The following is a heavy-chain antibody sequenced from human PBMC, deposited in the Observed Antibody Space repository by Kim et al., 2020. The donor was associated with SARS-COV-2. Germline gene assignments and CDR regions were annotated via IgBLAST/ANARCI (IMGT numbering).Heavy chain of an antibody. CDR2: ISSNGGST. Sequence: GGSLRLSCSASGFTFSSYAMHWVRQAPGKGLEYVSAISSNGGSTYYADSVKGRFTISRDNSKNTLYLQMSSLRAEDTAVYYCVKATGSGWSSYYYYYYGMDVWGQGTTVTVSS. V-gene: IGHV3-64D*06. J-gene: IGHJ6*02. CDR1: GFTFSSYA. D-gene: IGHD6-19*01. CDR3: VKATGSGWSSYYYYYYGMDV.